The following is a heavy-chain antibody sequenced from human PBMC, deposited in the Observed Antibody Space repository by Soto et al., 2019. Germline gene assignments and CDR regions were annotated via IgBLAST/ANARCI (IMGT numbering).Heavy chain of an antibody. D-gene: IGHD3-22*01. CDR3: ARVRTYYERSGSLDY. V-gene: IGHV1-2*02. J-gene: IGHJ4*02. Sequence: ASVKVSCKASGYSFTGYFMHWVRQAPGQGLECMGWINPNSGDTNYVQKFQGRVTMTRDMSINTVYMDLRGLTSDDTAVYYCARVRTYYERSGSLDYWGQGTLVTVSS. CDR2: INPNSGDT. CDR1: GYSFTGYF.